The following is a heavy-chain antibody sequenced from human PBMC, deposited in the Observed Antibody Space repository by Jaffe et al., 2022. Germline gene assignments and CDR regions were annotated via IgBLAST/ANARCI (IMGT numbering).Heavy chain of an antibody. CDR2: ISGSGGST. CDR1: GFTFSSYA. CDR3: AKGPLLDCSSTSCPYYYYYMDV. J-gene: IGHJ6*03. V-gene: IGHV3-23*01. Sequence: EVQLLESGGGLVQPGGSLRLSCAASGFTFSSYAMSWVRQAPGKGLEWVSAISGSGGSTYYADSVKGRFTISRDNSKNTLYLQMNSLRAEDTAVYYCAKGPLLDCSSTSCPYYYYYMDVWGKGTTVTVSS. D-gene: IGHD2-2*01.